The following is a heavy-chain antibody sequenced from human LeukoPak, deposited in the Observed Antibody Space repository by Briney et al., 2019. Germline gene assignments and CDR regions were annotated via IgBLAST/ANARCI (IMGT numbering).Heavy chain of an antibody. CDR3: ARNYGDYAFDI. D-gene: IGHD4-17*01. CDR2: IGTAGDT. Sequence: GGSLRLSCAASGFTFSSYDMHWVRHATGKGLEWVSAIGTAGDTYYPGSVKGRFTISRENAKNSLYLQMNSLRAGDTAVYYCARNYGDYAFDIWGQGTMVTVSS. J-gene: IGHJ3*02. CDR1: GFTFSSYD. V-gene: IGHV3-13*01.